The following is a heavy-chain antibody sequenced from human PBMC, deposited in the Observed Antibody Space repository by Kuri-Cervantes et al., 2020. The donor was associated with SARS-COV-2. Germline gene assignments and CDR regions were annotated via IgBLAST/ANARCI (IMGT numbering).Heavy chain of an antibody. CDR3: AKDRSAAAGAGTNFDF. J-gene: IGHJ4*02. Sequence: GGSLRLSCAASGFTFSNYAMSWVRQAPGKGLEWVSTISGSGDNTYYADSVKGRLTISRDISKNTLYLQMNSLRAEDTAVYYCAKDRSAAAGAGTNFDFWGQGTLVTVSS. V-gene: IGHV3-23*01. CDR1: GFTFSNYA. CDR2: ISGSGDNT. D-gene: IGHD6-13*01.